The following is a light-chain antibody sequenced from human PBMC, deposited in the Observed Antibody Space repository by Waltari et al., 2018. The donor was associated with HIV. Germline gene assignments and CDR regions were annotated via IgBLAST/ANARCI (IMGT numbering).Light chain of an antibody. J-gene: IGKJ1*01. Sequence: DIQMTQSTSSLSASVGDRVTITCRASQSISSYLNWYQQKPGIAPKLLIYAASSLQSGVPSRFSGSGSGTDFTLTISSLQPEDFAIYYCQQSYSSWTFGQGTKVEIK. CDR3: QQSYSSWT. V-gene: IGKV1-39*01. CDR2: AAS. CDR1: QSISSY.